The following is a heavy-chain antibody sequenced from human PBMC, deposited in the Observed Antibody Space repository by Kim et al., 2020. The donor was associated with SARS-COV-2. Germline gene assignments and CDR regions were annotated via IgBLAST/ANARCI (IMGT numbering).Heavy chain of an antibody. D-gene: IGHD3-10*01. Sequence: PGSVKGRFTISRENAKNSLYLQMNSLRAGDTAVYYCARASLWFGELIFDYWGQGTLVTVSS. V-gene: IGHV3-13*01. J-gene: IGHJ4*02. CDR3: ARASLWFGELIFDY.